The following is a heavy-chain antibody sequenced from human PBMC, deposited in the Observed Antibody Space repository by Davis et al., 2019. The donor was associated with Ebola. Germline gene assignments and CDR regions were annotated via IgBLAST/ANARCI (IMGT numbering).Heavy chain of an antibody. D-gene: IGHD1-26*01. Sequence: ASVKVSCKASGYSFTNYYMHWVRQAPGQGLEWMGMINPNDGRTIYAQKFQGRVTVTRDTSTTTVYMDLSSLRSEDTAVYYCARVTNPYSGIYSLDSWGQGTLVTVSS. CDR3: ARVTNPYSGIYSLDS. CDR1: GYSFTNYY. CDR2: INPNDGRT. V-gene: IGHV1-46*01. J-gene: IGHJ4*02.